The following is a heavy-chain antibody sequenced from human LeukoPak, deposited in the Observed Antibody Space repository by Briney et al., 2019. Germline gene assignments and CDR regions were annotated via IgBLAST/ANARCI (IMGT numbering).Heavy chain of an antibody. CDR1: GFTFSSYA. CDR3: ARDWAGRHSSGWGEVY. D-gene: IGHD6-19*01. CDR2: ISYDGSNK. V-gene: IGHV3-30*14. Sequence: PGGSLRLSCAASGFTFSSYAMHWVRQAPGKGLEWVAVISYDGSNKYYADSVKGRFTISRDNSKNTLYLQMNSLRAEDTAVYYCARDWAGRHSSGWGEVYWGQGTLVTVSS. J-gene: IGHJ4*02.